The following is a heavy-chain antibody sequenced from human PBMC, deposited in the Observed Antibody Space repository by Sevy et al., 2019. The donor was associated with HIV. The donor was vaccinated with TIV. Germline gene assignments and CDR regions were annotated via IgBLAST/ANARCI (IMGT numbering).Heavy chain of an antibody. CDR1: GFTFSGSA. Sequence: GGYLRLSCAASGFTFSGSAMHWVRQASGKGLEWVGRIRSNANSYATAYAASVKGRFTISRDDSKNTAYLQMNSLKTEDSAVYYCTRRSTSVTGSDAFDIWGQGTTVTVSS. CDR2: IRSNANSYAT. CDR3: TRRSTSVTGSDAFDI. V-gene: IGHV3-73*01. J-gene: IGHJ3*02. D-gene: IGHD6-19*01.